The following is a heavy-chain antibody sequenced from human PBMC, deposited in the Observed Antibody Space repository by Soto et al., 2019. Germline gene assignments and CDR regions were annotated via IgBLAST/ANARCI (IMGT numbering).Heavy chain of an antibody. V-gene: IGHV3-74*01. J-gene: IGHJ6*02. CDR2: ILSDGSTT. CDR1: GFTFSSYW. Sequence: EVQLVESGGGLVQPGGSLRLSCAASGFTFSSYWMHWVRQGPGKGLVWVSRILSDGSTTSYADSVKGRFTISRDNAXXTLYLQMNSLRAEDSAVYYCARGVATSHYYYGMDVWGQGTTVTVSS. D-gene: IGHD3-3*01. CDR3: ARGVATSHYYYGMDV.